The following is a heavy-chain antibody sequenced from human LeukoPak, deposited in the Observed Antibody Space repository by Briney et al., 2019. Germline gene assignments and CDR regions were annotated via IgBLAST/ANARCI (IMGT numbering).Heavy chain of an antibody. CDR3: ARVVAAAALWYFDY. D-gene: IGHD6-13*01. Sequence: LETPSLTCTFSGGSLSSFYWGWVRQPPGKGLEGIGDIYYSGSTNYNPSLKSRVTISVDTSKNQFSLKLSSVTAADTAVYYCARVVAAAALWYFDYWGQGTLVTVSS. J-gene: IGHJ4*02. CDR2: IYYSGST. CDR1: GGSLSSFY. V-gene: IGHV4-59*08.